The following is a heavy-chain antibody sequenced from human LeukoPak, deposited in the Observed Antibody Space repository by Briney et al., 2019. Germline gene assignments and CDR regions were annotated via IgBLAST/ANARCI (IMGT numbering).Heavy chain of an antibody. CDR2: IYNSWCT. J-gene: IGHJ6*02. D-gene: IGHD6-13*01. CDR1: GGSISSYY. Sequence: SETLSLTRTVSGGSISSYYWSWIRQPAGKGLEGIGRIYNSWCTNHNPSLLRRVTLSVDPCKNQFSLRRSSVTAADTAVYYCASGLKVIAAAGTTNYYYGMDVWGQGTTVTVSS. V-gene: IGHV4-4*07. CDR3: ASGLKVIAAAGTTNYYYGMDV.